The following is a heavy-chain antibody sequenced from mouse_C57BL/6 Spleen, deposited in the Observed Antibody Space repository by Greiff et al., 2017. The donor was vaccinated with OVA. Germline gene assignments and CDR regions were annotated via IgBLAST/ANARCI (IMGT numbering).Heavy chain of an antibody. Sequence: VQGVESGAELVKPGASVKISCKASGYAFSSYWMNWVKQRPGKGLEWIGQIYPGDGDTNYNGKFKGKATLTADKSSSTAYMQLSSLTSEDSAVYFCARYGSSLYYFDYWGQGTTLTVSS. J-gene: IGHJ2*01. D-gene: IGHD1-1*01. CDR3: ARYGSSLYYFDY. CDR2: IYPGDGDT. V-gene: IGHV1-80*01. CDR1: GYAFSSYW.